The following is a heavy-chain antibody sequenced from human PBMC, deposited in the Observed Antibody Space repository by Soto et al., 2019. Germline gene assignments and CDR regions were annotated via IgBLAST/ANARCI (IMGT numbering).Heavy chain of an antibody. CDR3: ARMGDVPYYYYGMDV. J-gene: IGHJ6*02. D-gene: IGHD3-16*01. Sequence: QVQLVQSGAEVKKPGASVKVSCKASGYTLTSYGISWVRQAPGQGLEWMGWINGYNGNTNHAQKLQGRVTMSTDTSTSTAYMVWRSLRSDDSAVYYCARMGDVPYYYYGMDVWGQGTTVTVSS. CDR1: GYTLTSYG. CDR2: INGYNGNT. V-gene: IGHV1-18*01.